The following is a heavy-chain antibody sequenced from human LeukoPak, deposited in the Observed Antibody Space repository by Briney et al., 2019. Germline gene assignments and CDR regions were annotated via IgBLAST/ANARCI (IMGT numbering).Heavy chain of an antibody. D-gene: IGHD3-22*01. CDR2: IYPGDSDT. V-gene: IGHV5-51*01. CDR3: ARHYYDSSGYYQY. Sequence: GESLKISCQGSGYSFTNYWIAWVRQMPGKGLEWMGTIYPGDSDTRYSPSFQGQVTISGDKSISTAYLQWSSLKASDTAMYYCARHYYDSSGYYQYWGQGTLVTVSS. J-gene: IGHJ4*02. CDR1: GYSFTNYW.